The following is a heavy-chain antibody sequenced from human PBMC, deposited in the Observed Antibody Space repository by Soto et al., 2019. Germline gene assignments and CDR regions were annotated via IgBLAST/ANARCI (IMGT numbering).Heavy chain of an antibody. CDR3: AKDHHNWNDPGFDS. J-gene: IGHJ4*02. CDR1: GFTFNNYA. CDR2: ISGSGRTT. D-gene: IGHD1-1*01. Sequence: GGSLRLSCEASGFTFNNYAMSWVRQAPGKGLEWVSLISGSGRTTFYAESVKGRFTISKDNSNNILYLQMSSLRAEDTALYYCAKDHHNWNDPGFDSWGQGTLVTVSS. V-gene: IGHV3-23*01.